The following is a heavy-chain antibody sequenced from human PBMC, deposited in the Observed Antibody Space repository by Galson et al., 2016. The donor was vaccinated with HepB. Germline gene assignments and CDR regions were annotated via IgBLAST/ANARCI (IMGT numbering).Heavy chain of an antibody. CDR3: ARGKGSGQGY. V-gene: IGHV4-30-2*01. CDR1: GGFIRSGGYS. Sequence: TLSLTCAVSGGFIRSGGYSWSWIRQPPGKGLEWIGYIYYSGSTFYNPSLKSRVTISVDTSQNHFTLNLTSVTAADTAVSYCARGKGSGQGYWGQGTLVIVSS. CDR2: IYYSGST. J-gene: IGHJ4*02.